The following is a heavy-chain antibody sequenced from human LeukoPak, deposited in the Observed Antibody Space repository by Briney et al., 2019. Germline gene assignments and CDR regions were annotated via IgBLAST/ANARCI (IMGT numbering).Heavy chain of an antibody. CDR3: ARGSYYYKDV. CDR1: GGSISSYF. J-gene: IGHJ6*03. CDR2: IYNSGST. Sequence: SETLSLTCTVSGGSISSYFCSWIRQPPGKGLEWIGYIYNSGSTKYNPSLKSRVIISVDTSKNQFSLKLSSVTAADTAVYYCARGSYYYKDVWGKGTTVTVSS. V-gene: IGHV4-59*01.